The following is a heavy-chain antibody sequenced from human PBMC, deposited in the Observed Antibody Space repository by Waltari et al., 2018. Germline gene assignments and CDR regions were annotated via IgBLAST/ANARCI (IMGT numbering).Heavy chain of an antibody. Sequence: QVQLVQSGAEVKKPGASVKVSCKASGYTFTSYDINWVRQATGQGLEWMGWLNPNRGNKGYAQKFQGRVTRTRNTSISKAYMELSSRRSEDTAVYYCARYTTVVPKGDYYYYGMDVWGQGTTVTVSS. J-gene: IGHJ6*02. CDR3: ARYTTVVPKGDYYYYGMDV. CDR1: GYTFTSYD. D-gene: IGHD4-17*01. V-gene: IGHV1-8*01. CDR2: LNPNRGNK.